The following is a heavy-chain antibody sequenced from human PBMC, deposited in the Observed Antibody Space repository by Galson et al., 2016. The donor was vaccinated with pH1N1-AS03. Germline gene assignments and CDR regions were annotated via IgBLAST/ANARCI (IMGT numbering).Heavy chain of an antibody. CDR3: ARVGVVGPPYGMDV. V-gene: IGHV3-11*04. J-gene: IGHJ6*02. D-gene: IGHD2-15*01. CDR2: ISSSGSTI. Sequence: SLRLSCAASGFTFSNAWIIWVRQAPGKGLGWVSYISSSGSTIYYADSVKGRFTLSRDNAKNSLYLQMNSLRAEDTAVYYCARVGVVGPPYGMDVWGQGTTVTVSS. CDR1: GFTFSNAW.